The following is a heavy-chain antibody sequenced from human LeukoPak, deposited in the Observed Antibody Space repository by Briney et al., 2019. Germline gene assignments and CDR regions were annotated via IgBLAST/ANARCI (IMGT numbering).Heavy chain of an antibody. J-gene: IGHJ4*02. Sequence: ALLLSCASSDFNFSSYAMSAVRQAPGKGLDWVSTITYSGGNTYYADSVKGRFTISRDNSKNPLYLQMKTLRAEDTAVYYCAKDPSDLGGSGSYNYFDCWGQGTLVTVSS. D-gene: IGHD3-10*01. V-gene: IGHV3-23*01. CDR2: ITYSGGNT. CDR3: AKDPSDLGGSGSYNYFDC. CDR1: DFNFSSYA.